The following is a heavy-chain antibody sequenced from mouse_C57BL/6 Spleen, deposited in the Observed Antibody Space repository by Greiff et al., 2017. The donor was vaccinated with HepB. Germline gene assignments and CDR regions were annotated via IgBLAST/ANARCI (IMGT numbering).Heavy chain of an antibody. Sequence: QVQLQQPGAELVRPGSSVKLSCKASGYTFTSYWMHWVKQRPIQGLEWIGNIDPSDSETHYNQKFKDKATLTVDKSSSTAYMQLSSLTSEDSAVYYCARDGGYAMDDWGQGTSVTVSS. V-gene: IGHV1-52*01. CDR2: IDPSDSET. CDR3: ARDGGYAMDD. CDR1: GYTFTSYW. J-gene: IGHJ4*01.